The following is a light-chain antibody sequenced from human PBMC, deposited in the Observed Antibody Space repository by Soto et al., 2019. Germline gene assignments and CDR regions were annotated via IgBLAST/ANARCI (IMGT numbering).Light chain of an antibody. V-gene: IGKV1-5*01. CDR3: QQYNSYPLT. CDR1: QNIDSY. J-gene: IGKJ4*01. CDR2: DAS. Sequence: DIQMTQSPSSLSASVGDRVTITCRASQNIDSYLNWYQQRPGKAPKLLIHDASSLQSGVPSRFSGSGSGTEFTLTISSLQPDDFATYYCQQYNSYPLTFGGGTKVDIK.